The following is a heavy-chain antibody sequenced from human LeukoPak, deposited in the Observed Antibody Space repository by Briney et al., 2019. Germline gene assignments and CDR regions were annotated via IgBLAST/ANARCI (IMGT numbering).Heavy chain of an antibody. CDR2: IYYSGST. CDR3: ARVFDY. J-gene: IGHJ4*02. Sequence: SETLSLTCTVSGGSISSHYWSWIRQPPGKGLEWIGYIYYSGSTNYNPPLKSRVTISVDTSKNQFSLKLSSVSAADTAVYYCARVFDYWGQGTLVTVSS. V-gene: IGHV4-59*11. CDR1: GGSISSHY.